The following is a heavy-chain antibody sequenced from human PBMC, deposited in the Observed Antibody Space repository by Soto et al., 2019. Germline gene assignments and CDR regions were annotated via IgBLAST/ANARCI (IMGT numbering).Heavy chain of an antibody. CDR3: AKAPTSYSSSWYDY. V-gene: IGHV3-23*01. Sequence: EVQLLESGGGLVQPGGSLRLSCAASGFTFSSYAMSWVRQAPGKGLEWVSTISGSGSNTYYADSVKGRFTISRDNSKNTLYLQTNSLRAEDTAVYYCAKAPTSYSSSWYDYWGQGTLVTVSS. CDR1: GFTFSSYA. CDR2: ISGSGSNT. D-gene: IGHD6-13*01. J-gene: IGHJ4*02.